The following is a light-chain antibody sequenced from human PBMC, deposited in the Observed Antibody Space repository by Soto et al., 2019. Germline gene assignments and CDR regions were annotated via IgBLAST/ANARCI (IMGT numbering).Light chain of an antibody. Sequence: QSVLTQLPSVSGAPGQRVTISCTGSSSKIGAGYDVRWYQQLPGTAPKLLIYANNNRPSGVPDRFSGSKSVTSASLAITWLQAEDEADYYCQSYDSSLSGSRVFGTGTKVTVL. CDR3: QSYDSSLSGSRV. CDR2: ANN. V-gene: IGLV1-40*01. J-gene: IGLJ1*01. CDR1: SSKIGAGYD.